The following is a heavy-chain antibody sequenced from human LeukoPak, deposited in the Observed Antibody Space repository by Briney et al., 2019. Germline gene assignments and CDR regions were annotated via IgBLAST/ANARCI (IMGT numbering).Heavy chain of an antibody. J-gene: IGHJ2*01. CDR2: ISGSGGST. CDR3: EKVGTGYSYGWDWYFDL. CDR1: GLTLSGYW. D-gene: IGHD5-18*01. V-gene: IGHV3-23*01. Sequence: GGSLRLSCSASGLTLSGYWMHWVRQIPGKGLEWVSAISGSGGSTYYADSVKGRFTISRDNSKNTLYLQMNSLRAEDTAVYYCEKVGTGYSYGWDWYFDLWGRGTLVTVSS.